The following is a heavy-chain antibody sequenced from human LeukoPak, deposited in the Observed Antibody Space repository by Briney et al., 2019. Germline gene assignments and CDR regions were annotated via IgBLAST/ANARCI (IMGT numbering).Heavy chain of an antibody. Sequence: GGSLRLSCAPSGFTLSSYRVQWPRQAPGKALEWVAVISYDGNAKHYADSVKGRFTISRDNSKNTLYLQMNSLRSEDTAVYYCAKQKVFTSTSWTTIEYWGQGTLVTVSS. CDR1: GFTLSSYR. D-gene: IGHD6-13*01. CDR2: ISYDGNAK. J-gene: IGHJ4*02. CDR3: AKQKVFTSTSWTTIEY. V-gene: IGHV3-30*18.